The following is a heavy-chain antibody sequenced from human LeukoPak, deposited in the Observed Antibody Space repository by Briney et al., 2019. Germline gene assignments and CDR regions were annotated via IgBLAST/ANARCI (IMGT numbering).Heavy chain of an antibody. V-gene: IGHV4-59*08. J-gene: IGHJ4*02. Sequence: LETLSLTCTVSGGSISSYYWSWIRQPPGKGLEWIGYIYYSGSTNYNPSLKSRVTISVDTSKNHFSLKLSSVTAADTAVYYCARGRTYQPIDSWGQGTLVTVSS. D-gene: IGHD2-2*01. CDR2: IYYSGST. CDR3: ARGRTYQPIDS. CDR1: GGSISSYY.